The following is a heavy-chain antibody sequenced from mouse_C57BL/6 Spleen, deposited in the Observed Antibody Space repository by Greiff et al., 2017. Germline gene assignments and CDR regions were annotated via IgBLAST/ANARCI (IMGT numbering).Heavy chain of an antibody. CDR3: ARSGAAQAPAY. Sequence: LQQPGAELVRPGTSVKLSCKASGYTFTSYWMHWVKQRPGQGLEWIGVIDPSDSYTNYNQKFKGKATLTVDTSSSTAYMQLSSLTSEDSAVDYCARSGAAQAPAYWGQGTLVTVSA. CDR1: GYTFTSYW. D-gene: IGHD3-2*02. J-gene: IGHJ3*01. V-gene: IGHV1-59*01. CDR2: IDPSDSYT.